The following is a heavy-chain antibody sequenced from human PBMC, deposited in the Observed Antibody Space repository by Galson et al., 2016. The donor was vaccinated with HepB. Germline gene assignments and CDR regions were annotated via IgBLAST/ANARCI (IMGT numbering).Heavy chain of an antibody. D-gene: IGHD2-2*01. CDR2: INHSGST. V-gene: IGHV4-34*01. CDR1: GVSFSDYY. J-gene: IGHJ4*02. Sequence: SETLSLTCAVYGVSFSDYYWSWVRQPPGKGLEWIGEINHSGSTNYNPSLKSRVTISVDTSKNQFSLNLGSVTAADTAVYYCARLNAGAVGYWGQGTLVTVSS. CDR3: ARLNAGAVGY.